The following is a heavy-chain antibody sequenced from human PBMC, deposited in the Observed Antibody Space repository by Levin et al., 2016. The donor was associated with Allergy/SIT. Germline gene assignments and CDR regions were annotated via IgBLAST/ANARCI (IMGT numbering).Heavy chain of an antibody. D-gene: IGHD2-15*01. CDR2: IIPLIDMA. Sequence: SVKVSCKASGGTFSSYGISWVRQAPGQGLEWVGRIIPLIDMADYAQRFQGRVTVTADKSTTTAYMELRSLRSEDTAVYYCARASAYCSAGSCYFNYWGQGTLVTVSS. CDR1: GGTFSSYG. CDR3: ARASAYCSAGSCYFNY. J-gene: IGHJ4*02. V-gene: IGHV1-69*04.